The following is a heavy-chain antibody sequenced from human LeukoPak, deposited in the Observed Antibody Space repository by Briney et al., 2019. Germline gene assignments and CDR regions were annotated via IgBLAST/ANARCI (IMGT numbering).Heavy chain of an antibody. Sequence: PGRSLRLSCAASGFTFSSYAMHWVRQAPGKGLEWVAVISYDGSNKYYADSVKGRFTISRDNSKNTLYLQMNSLRAEDTAVYYCARAHSPLFGGSRSGSLIWGQGTMVTVSS. CDR2: ISYDGSNK. CDR1: GFTFSSYA. V-gene: IGHV3-30-3*01. J-gene: IGHJ3*02. D-gene: IGHD3-10*01. CDR3: ARAHSPLFGGSRSGSLI.